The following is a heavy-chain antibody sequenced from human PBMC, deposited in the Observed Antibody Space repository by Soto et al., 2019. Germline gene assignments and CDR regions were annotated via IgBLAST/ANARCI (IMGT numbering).Heavy chain of an antibody. Sequence: QVQLVQSGAEVKKPGASVKVSCKASGYTFTSYAMHWVRQAPGQRLEWMGWINAGNGNTKYSHKFQGRVTITRDTSASTAYMELRSLRSEDTAVYYCARGGPYSKRRGFDVWGQGTTVTVSS. CDR2: INAGNGNT. CDR3: ARGGPYSKRRGFDV. D-gene: IGHD4-4*01. CDR1: GYTFTSYA. V-gene: IGHV1-3*01. J-gene: IGHJ6*02.